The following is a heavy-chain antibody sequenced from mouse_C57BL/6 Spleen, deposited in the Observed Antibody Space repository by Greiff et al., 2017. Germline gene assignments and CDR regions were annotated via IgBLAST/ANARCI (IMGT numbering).Heavy chain of an antibody. CDR3: ARRPTTVVAPFDY. D-gene: IGHD1-1*01. V-gene: IGHV1-52*01. CDR2: IDPSDSET. CDR1: GYTFTSYW. J-gene: IGHJ2*01. Sequence: VQLQQPGAELVRPGSSVKLSCKASGYTFTSYWMHWVKQRPIQGLEWIGNIDPSDSETHYNQKFKDKATLTVDKSSSTAYMQLSSLTSEDSAVYYCARRPTTVVAPFDYWGKGTALTVSS.